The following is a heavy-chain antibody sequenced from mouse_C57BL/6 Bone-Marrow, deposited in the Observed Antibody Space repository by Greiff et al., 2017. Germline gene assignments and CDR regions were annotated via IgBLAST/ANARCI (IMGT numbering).Heavy chain of an antibody. CDR1: GYTFTSYW. D-gene: IGHD3-3*01. J-gene: IGHJ2*01. CDR3: ARWLGYYFDY. Sequence: QVQLQQPGAELVRPGTSVKLSCKASGYTFTSYWMHWVKQRPGQGLEWIGVIDPSDSYTNYNQKFKGKATLTVDTSSSTAYMQLSSLTSEDSAVDYCARWLGYYFDYWGQGTTLTVSS. CDR2: IDPSDSYT. V-gene: IGHV1-59*01.